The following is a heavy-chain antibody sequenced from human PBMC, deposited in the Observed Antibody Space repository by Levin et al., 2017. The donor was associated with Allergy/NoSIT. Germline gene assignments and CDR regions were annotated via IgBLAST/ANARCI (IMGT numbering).Heavy chain of an antibody. CDR2: IYWDDDK. D-gene: IGHD4-17*01. CDR3: AHTGGDDYGDDGPFDY. CDR1: GFSLSTSGVG. Sequence: SGPTLVKPTQTLTLTCTFSGFSLSTSGVGVGWIRQPPGKALEWLALIYWDDDKRYSPSLKSRLTITKDTSKNQVVLTMTNMDPVDTATYYCAHTGGDDYGDDGPFDYWGQGTLVTVSS. J-gene: IGHJ4*02. V-gene: IGHV2-5*02.